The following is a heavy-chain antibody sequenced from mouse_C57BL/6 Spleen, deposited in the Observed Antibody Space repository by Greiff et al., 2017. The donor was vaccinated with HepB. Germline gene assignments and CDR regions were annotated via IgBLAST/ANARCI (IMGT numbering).Heavy chain of an antibody. CDR1: GFTSSDYG. J-gene: IGHJ1*03. CDR2: ISSGSSTS. D-gene: IGHD1-1*01. V-gene: IGHV5-17*01. CDR3: ARGGYYGSSYFDV. Sequence: EVQLVESGGGLVKPGVSLKLSCAASGFTSSDYGMHWVRQAPEKGLEWVAYISSGSSTSYYADTVKGRFTISRDNAKNTLFLQMTSLRSEDTAMYYCARGGYYGSSYFDVWGTGTTVTVSS.